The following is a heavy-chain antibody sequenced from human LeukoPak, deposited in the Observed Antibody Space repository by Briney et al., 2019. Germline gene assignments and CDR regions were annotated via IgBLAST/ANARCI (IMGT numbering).Heavy chain of an antibody. CDR1: SGSISTSNYY. CDR3: AKISYDYVWGSYRPRWFDP. J-gene: IGHJ5*02. Sequence: PSETLSLTCTVSSGSISTSNYYWGWVRQPPGKALEWIGNIFYSGSTYYSPSLKSRVTISVDTSKNQFSLKLSSVTAADTAVYYCAKISYDYVWGSYRPRWFDPWGQGTLVTVSS. CDR2: IFYSGST. V-gene: IGHV4-39*01. D-gene: IGHD3-16*02.